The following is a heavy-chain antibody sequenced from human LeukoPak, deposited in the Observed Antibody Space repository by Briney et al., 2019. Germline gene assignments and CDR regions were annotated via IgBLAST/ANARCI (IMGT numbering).Heavy chain of an antibody. CDR2: VYYSGST. V-gene: IGHV4-31*03. J-gene: IGHJ4*02. CDR3: ARVTAVVTQPVDY. D-gene: IGHD4-23*01. CDR1: GGSVSSGSYY. Sequence: SETLSLTCTVSGGSVSSGSYYWSWIRQHPGKGLEWIGFVYYSGSTFYNPPLKSRVTISIDTSKNQFSLKVSSVTAADTAVYYCARVTAVVTQPVDYWGQGTLVTVSS.